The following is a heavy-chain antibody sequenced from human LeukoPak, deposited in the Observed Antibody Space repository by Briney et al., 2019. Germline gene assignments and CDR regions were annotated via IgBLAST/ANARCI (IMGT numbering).Heavy chain of an antibody. D-gene: IGHD3-10*01. CDR1: GFTFS. Sequence: PGGSLRLSCAASGFTFSMNWVRQAPGKGLEWVSAISGSGGSTYYADSVKGRFTISRDNSKNTLYLQMNSLRAEDTAVYYCAKVHYYGSGSLFDFDYWGQGTLVTVSS. V-gene: IGHV3-23*01. J-gene: IGHJ4*02. CDR2: ISGSGGST. CDR3: AKVHYYGSGSLFDFDY.